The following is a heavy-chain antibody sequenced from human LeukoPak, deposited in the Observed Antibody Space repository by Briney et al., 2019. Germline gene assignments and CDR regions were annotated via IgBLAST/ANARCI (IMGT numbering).Heavy chain of an antibody. Sequence: PSETLSLTCTVSGGSISSTSYYWGWIRQPPGKGLECIGTIYYSGSTYYNPSLKSRVTISVDTSKNQFSLKLTSVTAADTAVYYCARDARVQKWFGELLKTTTYYFDYWGQGTLVTVSS. CDR3: ARDARVQKWFGELLKTTTYYFDY. D-gene: IGHD3-10*01. J-gene: IGHJ4*02. CDR1: GGSISSTSYY. V-gene: IGHV4-39*07. CDR2: IYYSGST.